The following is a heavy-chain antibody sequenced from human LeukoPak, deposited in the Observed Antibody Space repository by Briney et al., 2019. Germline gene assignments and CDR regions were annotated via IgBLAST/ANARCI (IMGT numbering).Heavy chain of an antibody. CDR2: ISTTGGST. Sequence: GSLRLSCAASGFTLNNYAMSWVRQAPGKGLEWVSGISTTGGSTYYADSVKGRFAISRDNSNNTLYLQMNSLRGEDTAVYYCAKDWTTVVTPKGYYFDSWGQGTLVTVSS. CDR1: GFTLNNYA. V-gene: IGHV3-23*01. CDR3: AKDWTTVVTPKGYYFDS. D-gene: IGHD4-23*01. J-gene: IGHJ4*02.